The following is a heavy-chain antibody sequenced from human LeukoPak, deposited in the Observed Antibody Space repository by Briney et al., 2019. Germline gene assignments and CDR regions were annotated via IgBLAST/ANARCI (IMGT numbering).Heavy chain of an antibody. CDR1: GGSISSYY. J-gene: IGHJ6*03. D-gene: IGHD3-22*01. CDR3: ASLHYYDSSGSRKAYYMDV. CDR2: IYTSGST. V-gene: IGHV4-4*07. Sequence: SETLSLTCTVSGGSISSYYWSWIRQPAGKGLEWIGGIYTSGSTNYNPSLKSRVTISVDTSKNQFSLKLSSVTAADTAVYYCASLHYYDSSGSRKAYYMDVWGKGTTVTISS.